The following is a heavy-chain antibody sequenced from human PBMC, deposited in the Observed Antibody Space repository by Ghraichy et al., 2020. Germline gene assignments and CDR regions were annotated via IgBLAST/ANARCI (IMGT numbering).Heavy chain of an antibody. Sequence: SETLSLTCTVSGGSISGYYWTWIRQPPGKGLEWIGSIDYSGSTKYNPSLKSRVTISIDTSKNQFSLKLSSVTAADTAVYYCARRGGNPRGVFDLWGQGTMVTVSS. J-gene: IGHJ3*01. V-gene: IGHV4-59*01. CDR3: ARRGGNPRGVFDL. CDR2: IDYSGST. D-gene: IGHD4-23*01. CDR1: GGSISGYY.